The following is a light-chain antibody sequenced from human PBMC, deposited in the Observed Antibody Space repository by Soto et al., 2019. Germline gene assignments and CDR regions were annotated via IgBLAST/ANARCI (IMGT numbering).Light chain of an antibody. Sequence: DIQLTQPPSSLSASVGDRVTITCRVSQVISSYLNWYRQKPGKVPKLLIYNASNLQSGVPSRFSGSGSGTEFTFTISSLQSEDIAVYYCQQYNNLPLTFGQGTKVDI. V-gene: IGKV1-27*01. CDR1: QVISSY. CDR3: QQYNNLPLT. CDR2: NAS. J-gene: IGKJ1*01.